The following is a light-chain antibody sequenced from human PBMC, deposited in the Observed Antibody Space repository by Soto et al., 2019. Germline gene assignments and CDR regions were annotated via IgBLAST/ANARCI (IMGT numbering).Light chain of an antibody. CDR3: QQRNTWPLT. Sequence: EIVLTQSPGTLSLSPGERATLSCRASQSVSRTYLAWYQQKPVQAPRLLIYGASNRATGIPVRFSGSGSGTDFTLTISSLEPEDFAVYYCQQRNTWPLTFGGGTKVDIK. CDR1: QSVSRTY. V-gene: IGKV3D-20*02. J-gene: IGKJ4*01. CDR2: GAS.